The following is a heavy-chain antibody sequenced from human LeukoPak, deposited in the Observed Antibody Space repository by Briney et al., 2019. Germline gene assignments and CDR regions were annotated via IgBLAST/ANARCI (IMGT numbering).Heavy chain of an antibody. J-gene: IGHJ4*02. CDR1: GFTFSSYR. CDR3: ARTSGWYGTGFDY. V-gene: IGHV4-34*01. Sequence: PGGSLRLSCAASGFTFSSYRMSWVRQAPGKGLEWIGEINHSGSTNYNPSLKSRVTISVDTSKNQFSLKLSSVTAADTAVYYCARTSGWYGTGFDYWGQGTLVTVSS. CDR2: INHSGST. D-gene: IGHD6-19*01.